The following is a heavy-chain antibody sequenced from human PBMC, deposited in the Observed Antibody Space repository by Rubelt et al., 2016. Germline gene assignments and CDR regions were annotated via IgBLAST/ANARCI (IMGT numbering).Heavy chain of an antibody. Sequence: QLQLQESGPGLVKPSETLSLTCTVSGGSISSSSYYWNWIRQPPGKGLEWIGEINQFGSTNYNPTLQSRVTMSVDTSKNQFSLKLRSVTAADTAVYYCARDVRWSWHFDLWGRGTLVTVSS. CDR3: ARDVRWSWHFDL. V-gene: IGHV4-39*07. J-gene: IGHJ2*01. CDR2: INQFGST. CDR1: GGSISSSSYY. D-gene: IGHD4-23*01.